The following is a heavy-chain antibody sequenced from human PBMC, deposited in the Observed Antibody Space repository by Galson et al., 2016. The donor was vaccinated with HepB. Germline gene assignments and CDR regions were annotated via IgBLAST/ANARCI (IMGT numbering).Heavy chain of an antibody. CDR3: ASDSLPAWFVY. Sequence: SLRLSCAASGLTLSHYWMGWVRQAPGKGLEWVASMKEDGSETYYGDSVRGRFTLTSDRGKTSLYLQMNRLGDEDTGVYYCASDSLPAWFVYWGQGTLVIVSS. CDR2: MKEDGSET. CDR1: GLTLSHYW. V-gene: IGHV3-7*03. J-gene: IGHJ5*01.